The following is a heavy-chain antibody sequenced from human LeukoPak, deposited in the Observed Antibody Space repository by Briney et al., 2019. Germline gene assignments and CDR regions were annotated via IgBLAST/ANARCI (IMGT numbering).Heavy chain of an antibody. CDR2: IKTDGSIT. CDR1: GFSFSSHW. Sequence: PGGSLRLSCAASGFSFSSHWMYWVRQPPEKGLVWVSRIKTDGSITTYADSVRGRFTISGDNAKNTLYLQMNSLRAEDTAVYYCARGGRDIAALDYWGQGTLATVSS. V-gene: IGHV3-74*01. D-gene: IGHD6-6*01. CDR3: ARGGRDIAALDY. J-gene: IGHJ4*02.